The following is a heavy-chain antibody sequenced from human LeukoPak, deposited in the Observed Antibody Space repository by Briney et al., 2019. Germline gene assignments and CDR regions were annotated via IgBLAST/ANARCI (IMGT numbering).Heavy chain of an antibody. CDR1: GFTLSGDY. Sequence: GGSLRLSCAASGFTLSGDYMSWVRQAPGKGLEWVSVIFGAGTTYYADSVKGRFTISRDNSKNTLYLQMNSLRAEDTAVYYCARAIQFGGYFDYWGQGTLVTVST. V-gene: IGHV3-53*01. CDR2: IFGAGTT. D-gene: IGHD2-15*01. CDR3: ARAIQFGGYFDY. J-gene: IGHJ4*02.